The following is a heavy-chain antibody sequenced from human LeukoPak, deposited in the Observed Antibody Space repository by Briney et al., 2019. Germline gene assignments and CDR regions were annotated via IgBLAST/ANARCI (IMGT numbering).Heavy chain of an antibody. CDR1: GYTFTGYY. CDR2: INPNSGGT. D-gene: IGHD5-24*01. V-gene: IGHV1-2*02. CDR3: ARVVSIAWLQSMPGAFDI. J-gene: IGHJ3*02. Sequence: VASVKVSCKASGYTFTGYYMHWVRQAPGQGLEWMGWINPNSGGTNYAQKFQGRVTMTRDTSISTAYMELSRLRSDDTAVYYCARVVSIAWLQSMPGAFDIWGQGTMVTVSS.